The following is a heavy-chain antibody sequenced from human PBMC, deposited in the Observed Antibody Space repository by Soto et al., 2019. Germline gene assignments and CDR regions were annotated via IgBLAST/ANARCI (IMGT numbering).Heavy chain of an antibody. V-gene: IGHV4-34*01. CDR2: INHSGST. J-gene: IGHJ6*02. Sequence: KPSQTLSRTCVPYGRSYSGYYWSRIRQPPGTGLEWIREINHSGSTNYNPSLKSRVTISVDTSKNQFSLKLSSVTAADTAVYYCARDSGGDFYYYGMDVWGQVTTLTVS. CDR3: ARDSGGDFYYYGMDV. D-gene: IGHD2-15*01. CDR1: GRSYSGYY.